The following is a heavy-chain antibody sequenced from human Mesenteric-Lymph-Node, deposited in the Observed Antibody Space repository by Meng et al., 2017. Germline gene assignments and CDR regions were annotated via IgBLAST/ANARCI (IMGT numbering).Heavy chain of an antibody. D-gene: IGHD6-19*01. Sequence: QVQLVQSGAEVKKPGASVKVSCKASGYTFTGYYMHWVRQAPGQGLERMGRINPNSGGTNYAQKFQGRVTMTRDTSISTAYMELSRLRSDDTAVYYCAAGIAVAGTGSDFDYWGQGTLVTVSS. V-gene: IGHV1-2*06. CDR3: AAGIAVAGTGSDFDY. CDR1: GYTFTGYY. J-gene: IGHJ4*02. CDR2: INPNSGGT.